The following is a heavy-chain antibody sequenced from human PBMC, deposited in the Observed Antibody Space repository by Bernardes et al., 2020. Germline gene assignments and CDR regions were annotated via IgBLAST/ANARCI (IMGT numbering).Heavy chain of an antibody. J-gene: IGHJ4*02. CDR3: AKDNRKYCSSTSCSDPFDY. Sequence: GGSLRLSCAASGFTFSSYAMSWVRQAPGKGLEWVSAISGSGGSTYYADSVKGRFTISRDNSKNTLYLQMNSLRAEDTAVYYCAKDNRKYCSSTSCSDPFDYWGQGTLVTVSS. CDR2: ISGSGGST. V-gene: IGHV3-23*01. D-gene: IGHD2-2*01. CDR1: GFTFSSYA.